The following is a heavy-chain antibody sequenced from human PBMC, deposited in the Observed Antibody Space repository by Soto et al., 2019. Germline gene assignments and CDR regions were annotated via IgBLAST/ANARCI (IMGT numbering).Heavy chain of an antibody. CDR3: ARIADCSTTSCSFPSRFHIRGYYYYYGLDV. J-gene: IGHJ6*02. CDR1: GYTFTIYG. CDR2: ISAYNGNS. D-gene: IGHD2-2*01. Sequence: ASVKGSCKASGYTFTIYGISWVRQAPGQGLEWVGWISAYNGNSNYAQKYHGRVTMTTDTSTNTAYMEMSSLRSDDTAVYYCARIADCSTTSCSFPSRFHIRGYYYYYGLDVWGQGTTVTVSS. V-gene: IGHV1-18*01.